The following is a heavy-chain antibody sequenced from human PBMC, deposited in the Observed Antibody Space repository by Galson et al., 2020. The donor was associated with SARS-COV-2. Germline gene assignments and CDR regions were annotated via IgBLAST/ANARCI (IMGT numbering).Heavy chain of an antibody. CDR2: IYNDGST. J-gene: IGHJ6*02. CDR1: GFTVSSNY. D-gene: IGHD3-10*01. V-gene: IGHV3-66*01. Sequence: GESLKISCAASGFTVSSNYMSWVRQAPGKGLEWVSVIYNDGSTYYADSVKGRFTISRDNSKNTLYLQMNSLRAEDTAVYYCAREVRGVNYHYGMDVWGQGTTVTVSS. CDR3: AREVRGVNYHYGMDV.